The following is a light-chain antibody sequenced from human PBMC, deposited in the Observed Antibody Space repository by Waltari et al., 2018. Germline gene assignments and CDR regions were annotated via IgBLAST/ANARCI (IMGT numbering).Light chain of an antibody. Sequence: DIHMTQSPPSLSASIGDRVTITCRASENSGSYLNWYQQKTGEVTRLLIYAASTLQSGVPPRFSGSRSGTDFTFTISSLQPEDCAVYYCQHGFETPYSFGQGTKVEIK. CDR3: QHGFETPYS. J-gene: IGKJ2*03. V-gene: IGKV1-39*01. CDR1: ENSGSY. CDR2: AAS.